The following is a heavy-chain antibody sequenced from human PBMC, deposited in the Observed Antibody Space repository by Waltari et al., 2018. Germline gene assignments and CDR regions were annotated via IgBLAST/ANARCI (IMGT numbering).Heavy chain of an antibody. V-gene: IGHV4-39*02. J-gene: IGHJ6*02. CDR3: ARGHNYYGVAF. CDR2: IYDTGRT. Sequence: QLQLQASGPGLVKPSETLSLTCTVSGGSIHSTVYYWAWIRQPPGKGLEWSGYIYDTGRTNYNPSLRSGVAMSIDTSNNKFSLKMSAVTAADTAVYFCARGHNYYGVAFWGQGTTVTVSS. CDR1: GGSIHSTVYY. D-gene: IGHD3-10*01.